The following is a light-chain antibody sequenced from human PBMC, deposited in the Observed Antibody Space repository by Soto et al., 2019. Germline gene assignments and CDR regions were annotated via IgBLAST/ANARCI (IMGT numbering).Light chain of an antibody. V-gene: IGKV1-33*01. Sequence: DLQMPQSPSSLSASVGDRVTITCQANQDITNYLNWYQQKPGKAPKLLIYDASNLETGVPSRFSGSGSGTDFTFTISNLQPEDYATYYCQQYDDLPRTFGGGTKVEI. J-gene: IGKJ4*01. CDR2: DAS. CDR1: QDITNY. CDR3: QQYDDLPRT.